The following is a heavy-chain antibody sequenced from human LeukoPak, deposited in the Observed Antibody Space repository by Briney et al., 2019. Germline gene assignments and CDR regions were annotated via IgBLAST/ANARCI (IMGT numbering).Heavy chain of an antibody. CDR1: GGSISSGGYS. CDR3: ARGRGSGYYRLWFDP. J-gene: IGHJ5*02. D-gene: IGHD3-22*01. CDR2: IYHSGST. Sequence: PSETLSLTCAVSGGSISSGGYSWSWIRQPPGKGLEWIGYIYHSGSTYYNPSLKSRVTISVDRSKNQFSLKLSSVTAADTAVYYCARGRGSGYYRLWFDPWGQGTLVTVSS. V-gene: IGHV4-30-2*01.